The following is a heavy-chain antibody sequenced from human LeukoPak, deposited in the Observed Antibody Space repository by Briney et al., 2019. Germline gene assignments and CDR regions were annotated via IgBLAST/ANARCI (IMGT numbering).Heavy chain of an antibody. D-gene: IGHD3-22*01. CDR3: SRGLDSRKLGY. CDR1: GSSFNSDDQY. J-gene: IGHJ4*02. V-gene: IGHV4-31*03. CDR2: IHPSGML. Sequence: PSETLSLTCTVSGSSFNSDDQYWNWIRQSPGKGLEWIGSIHPSGMLYNNPSLESRVTMSRDTSRNQFSLNLNSVTAADTAVYFCSRGLDSRKLGYWGQGIFVTVSS.